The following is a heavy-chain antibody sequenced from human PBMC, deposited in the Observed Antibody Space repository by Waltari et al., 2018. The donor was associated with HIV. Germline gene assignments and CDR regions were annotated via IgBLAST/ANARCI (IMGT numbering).Heavy chain of an antibody. Sequence: EVQLVESGGGLVQPGGSLRLSCAASGFTFRSYWMHWVRQAPGKGLLWVSCISSEGSTTNYADSVKGRLTISRDNAKNTLYLQMSSLRADDTAVYYCARENTMTYYDALDIWGQGTMVTVSS. CDR3: ARENTMTYYDALDI. CDR2: ISSEGSTT. J-gene: IGHJ3*02. CDR1: GFTFRSYW. D-gene: IGHD4-17*01. V-gene: IGHV3-74*01.